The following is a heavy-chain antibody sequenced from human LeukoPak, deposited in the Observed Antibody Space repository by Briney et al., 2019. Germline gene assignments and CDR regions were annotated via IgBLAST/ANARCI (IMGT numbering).Heavy chain of an antibody. D-gene: IGHD2-2*01. CDR1: GGSFTGYY. CDR3: ARACTSCYGRGWLDP. J-gene: IGHJ5*02. Sequence: SETLSLTCGVYGGSFTGYYWTWIRQPPGKGLEWIGEINHSGGTNYNPSLKSRVTISLDTSKNQFSLNLNSVTAADTAVYYCARACTSCYGRGWLDPWGQGTLVTVPS. CDR2: INHSGGT. V-gene: IGHV4-34*01.